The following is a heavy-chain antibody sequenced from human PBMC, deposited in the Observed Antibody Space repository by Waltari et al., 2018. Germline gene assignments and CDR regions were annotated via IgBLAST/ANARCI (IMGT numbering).Heavy chain of an antibody. J-gene: IGHJ4*02. D-gene: IGHD6-13*01. V-gene: IGHV1-2*06. Sequence: QVQLVQSGAEVKKPGASVKVSCKASGYTFTGYYIHWVRQAPGQGLEWMGRINPKSGGTNNAQKIESRVTMNRDTSTSTAYMELSRRRSEDTAVYYCASIAAALTPETEFDYWGQGTLVTVSS. CDR2: INPKSGGT. CDR3: ASIAAALTPETEFDY. CDR1: GYTFTGYY.